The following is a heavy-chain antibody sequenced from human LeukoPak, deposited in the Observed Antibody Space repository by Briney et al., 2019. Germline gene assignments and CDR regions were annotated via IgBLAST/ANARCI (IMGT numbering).Heavy chain of an antibody. CDR1: GYTFTSYG. J-gene: IGHJ3*02. Sequence: ASVKVSCKASGYTFTSYGISWVRQAPGQGLEWMGWISAYNGNTNYAQKLQGRVTMTTDTSTSTAYMELRSLRSDDTAVYYCAKTGQANIRSGWYGHDAFDIWGQGTMVTVSS. D-gene: IGHD6-19*01. CDR2: ISAYNGNT. V-gene: IGHV1-18*01. CDR3: AKTGQANIRSGWYGHDAFDI.